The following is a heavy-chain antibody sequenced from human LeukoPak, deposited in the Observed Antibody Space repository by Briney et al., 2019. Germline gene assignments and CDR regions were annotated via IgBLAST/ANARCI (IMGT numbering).Heavy chain of an antibody. CDR3: ARGYVDIVATIPKDYFDY. Sequence: GGSLRLSCAASGFTFSSYEMNWVRQAPGKGLEWVSYISSSGSTIYYADSVKGRFTISRDNDKNSLYLKMNSLRAEDTAVYYCARGYVDIVATIPKDYFDYWGQGTLVTVSS. CDR2: ISSSGSTI. V-gene: IGHV3-48*03. D-gene: IGHD5-12*01. J-gene: IGHJ4*02. CDR1: GFTFSSYE.